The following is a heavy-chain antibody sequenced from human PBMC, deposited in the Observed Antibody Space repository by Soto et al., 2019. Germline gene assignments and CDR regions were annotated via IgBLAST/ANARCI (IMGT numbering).Heavy chain of an antibody. D-gene: IGHD2-21*01. CDR3: ARVYCGDDCLSGGDFDY. CDR2: ISVYNGDT. V-gene: IGHV1-18*01. Sequence: QVQLVQSGTEVKKAGSAVKVSCKTSGYTFTTYGISWIRQAPGQGLEWIAWISVYNGDTNYAQNVQGRVTMTTDTLTTTAYLELRSLISDDTAVYYCARVYCGDDCLSGGDFDYWGQGTLVTVS. CDR1: GYTFTTYG. J-gene: IGHJ4*02.